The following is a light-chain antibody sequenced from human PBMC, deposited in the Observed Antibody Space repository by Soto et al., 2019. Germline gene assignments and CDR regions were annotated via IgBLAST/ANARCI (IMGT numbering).Light chain of an antibody. J-gene: IGKJ1*01. V-gene: IGKV3-20*01. CDR2: GAS. CDR1: QSVSSSY. CDR3: QQYGTSPWT. Sequence: EIVLTQSPATQSVSPGERATLSCRASQSVSSSYLAWYQQNPGQAPRLLIYGASSRATGIPDRFSGSGSGTDFTLTISRLEPEDFAVYYCQQYGTSPWTFGQGTKV.